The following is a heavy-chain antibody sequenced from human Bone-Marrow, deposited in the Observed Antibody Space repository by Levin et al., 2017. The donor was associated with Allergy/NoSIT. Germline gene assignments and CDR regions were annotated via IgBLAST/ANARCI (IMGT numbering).Heavy chain of an antibody. V-gene: IGHV3-30-3*01. Sequence: GESLKISCAASGFNFGNYAMHWVRQAPGKGLEWVTVISYDGSNEYYADSVKGRFTISRDNSRNTLYMQMNSLRAEDTAVYYCARDPLTIGKDAFDIWGQGTMVTVSS. CDR2: ISYDGSNE. CDR3: ARDPLTIGKDAFDI. J-gene: IGHJ3*02. CDR1: GFNFGNYA.